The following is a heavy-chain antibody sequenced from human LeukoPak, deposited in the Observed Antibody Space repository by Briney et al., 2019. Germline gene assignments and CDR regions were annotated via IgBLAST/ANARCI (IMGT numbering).Heavy chain of an antibody. CDR2: ISYTGTT. D-gene: IGHD6-6*01. CDR1: GGSIRSYY. CDR3: ARRSSSSSFWYFDL. J-gene: IGHJ2*01. Sequence: PSETLSLTCAVSGGSIRSYYWSWIRQPPGKGLEWIGYISYTGTTNYNPSLKSRVTISVDTSKNQCSLKLTSVTAADTAVYYCARRSSSSSFWYFDLWGRGALVTVSS. V-gene: IGHV4-59*08.